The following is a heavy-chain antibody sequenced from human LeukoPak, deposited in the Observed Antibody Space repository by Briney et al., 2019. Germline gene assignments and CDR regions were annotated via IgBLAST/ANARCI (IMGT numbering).Heavy chain of an antibody. D-gene: IGHD6-13*01. Sequence: PGGSLRLSCAASGFTFSSYAMHWVRQAPGKGLEWVAVISYDGSNKYYADSVKGRFTISRDNSKNTLYLQMNSLRAEDTAVYYCARVLKSSGQRIAAAEAHYYYGMDVWGQGTTVTVSS. J-gene: IGHJ6*02. CDR1: GFTFSSYA. CDR3: ARVLKSSGQRIAAAEAHYYYGMDV. CDR2: ISYDGSNK. V-gene: IGHV3-30*04.